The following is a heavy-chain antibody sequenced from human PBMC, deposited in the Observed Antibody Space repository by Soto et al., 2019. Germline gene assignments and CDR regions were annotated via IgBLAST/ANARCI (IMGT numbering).Heavy chain of an antibody. CDR1: GGSISSGGYS. CDR2: IYHSGRT. D-gene: IGHD2-2*01. CDR3: ARVPDR. J-gene: IGHJ5*02. V-gene: IGHV4-30-2*01. Sequence: SETLSLTCAVSGGSISSGGYSWSWIRQPPGKGLEWIGYIYHSGRTYYNPSLKSRVTISVDRSKNQFSLKLSSVTAADTAVYYCARVPDRWGQGTLVTVSS.